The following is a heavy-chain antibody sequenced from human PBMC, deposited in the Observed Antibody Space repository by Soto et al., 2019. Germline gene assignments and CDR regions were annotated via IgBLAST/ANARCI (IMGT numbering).Heavy chain of an antibody. V-gene: IGHV4-59*03. CDR3: AKTGSIFGVVENGIDV. CDR2: IYYSGST. CDR1: GGSIRSYY. Sequence: QVQLQESGPGLVKPSETLSLTCNVSGGSIRSYYWSWIRQPPGKGLEWIGYIYYSGSTHYNPSLKSRVTISLDTSKSQFSLNLRSVTAADSAVYFCAKTGSIFGVVENGIDVWGQGTTVTVSS. J-gene: IGHJ6*02. D-gene: IGHD3-3*01.